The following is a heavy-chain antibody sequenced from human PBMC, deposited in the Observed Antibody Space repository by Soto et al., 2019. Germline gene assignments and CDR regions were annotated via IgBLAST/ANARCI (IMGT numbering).Heavy chain of an antibody. CDR3: ASSSSWYYGLGY. CDR1: GGTFSSYT. Sequence: ASVKVSCKASGGTFSSYTISWVRQAPGQGLEWMGRIIPILGIANYAQKFQGRVTITADKSTSTAYMELSSLRSEDTAVYYCASSSSWYYGLGYWGQGTLVTVSS. J-gene: IGHJ4*02. D-gene: IGHD6-13*01. CDR2: IIPILGIA. V-gene: IGHV1-69*02.